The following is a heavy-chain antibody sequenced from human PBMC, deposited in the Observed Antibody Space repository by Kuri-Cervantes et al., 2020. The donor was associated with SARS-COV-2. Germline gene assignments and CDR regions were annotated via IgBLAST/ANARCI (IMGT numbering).Heavy chain of an antibody. V-gene: IGHV4-59*12. D-gene: IGHD1-26*01. J-gene: IGHJ3*02. CDR3: ARDNPISGSYWDAFDI. CDR1: GGSISSYY. Sequence: GSLRLSCTVSGGSISSYYWSWIRQPPGKGLEWIGYIYYSGSINYNPSLKSRVTISVDTSKNQFSLKLSSVTAADTAVYYCARDNPISGSYWDAFDIWGQGTMVTVSS. CDR2: IYYSGSI.